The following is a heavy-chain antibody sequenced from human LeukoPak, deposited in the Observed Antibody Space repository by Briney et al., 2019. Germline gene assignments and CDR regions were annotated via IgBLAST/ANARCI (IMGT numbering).Heavy chain of an antibody. Sequence: PGGSQRLSCAASGFTFSSCGMHWVRQAPGKGLEWVAFIRYDIKTKSYAESVRGRFTISRDNSNNTLYLEMNSLRPEDTAVYYCVKEASWSGYYITYYFDYWGLGTLVTVSS. CDR1: GFTFSSCG. V-gene: IGHV3-30*02. CDR2: IRYDIKTK. D-gene: IGHD3-3*01. CDR3: VKEASWSGYYITYYFDY. J-gene: IGHJ4*02.